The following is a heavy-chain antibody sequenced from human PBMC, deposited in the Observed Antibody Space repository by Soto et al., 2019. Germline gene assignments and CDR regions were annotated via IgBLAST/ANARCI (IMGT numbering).Heavy chain of an antibody. CDR3: ARDWAVAGPFDY. CDR2: ISAYNGNT. J-gene: IGHJ4*01. Sequence: QVQLVQSGAEVKKPGASVKVSCKASGYTFTSYGISWVRQAPGQGLEWMGWISAYNGNTNYAQKPQGRATMTTDTSTSTAYMELTSPTAIDPAVYYCARDWAVAGPFDYWGHGTLITVSS. D-gene: IGHD6-13*01. CDR1: GYTFTSYG. V-gene: IGHV1-18*01.